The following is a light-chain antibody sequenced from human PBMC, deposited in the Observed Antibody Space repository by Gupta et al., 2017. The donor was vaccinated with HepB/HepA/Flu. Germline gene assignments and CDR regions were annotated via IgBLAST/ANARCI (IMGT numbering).Light chain of an antibody. CDR2: DAS. Sequence: VLTQSPATLSLSPGQRATPSCRASENLNHSLAWYHQRPGQSPRFLIYDASVRATGVPPRFSGSGFGTDFTLTIARLESEDLGIYYCQHRLSWPLTFGGGTKV. J-gene: IGKJ4*01. CDR3: QHRLSWPLT. CDR1: ENLNHS. V-gene: IGKV3-11*01.